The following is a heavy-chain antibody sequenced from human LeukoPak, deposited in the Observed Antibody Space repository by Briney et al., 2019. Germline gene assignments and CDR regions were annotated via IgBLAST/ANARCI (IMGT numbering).Heavy chain of an antibody. D-gene: IGHD3-3*01. CDR3: SRSSSRNFGVVIKSYYYYMDV. J-gene: IGHJ6*03. Sequence: GGSLRLSCAASGFTLSTFAMIWVRQPPGKGLEWVSSIFPSGGEIHYADSVKGRFTISRDNSKNTLYLQMNSLRAEDTSVYYCSRSSSRNFGVVIKSYYYYMDVWGKGTTVTVSS. CDR1: GFTLSTFA. V-gene: IGHV3-23*01. CDR2: IFPSGGEI.